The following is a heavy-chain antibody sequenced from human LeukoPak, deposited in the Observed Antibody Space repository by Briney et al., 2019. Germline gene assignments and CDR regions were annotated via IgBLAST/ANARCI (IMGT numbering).Heavy chain of an antibody. Sequence: GGSLRLSCAASRFTFSSYAMSWVRQAPGKGLEWVSVFTGSGDNTYYADSVKGRFTISRDNSKNTLYLQMNSLRAEDTAVYYCARAGMETDPLDYYYYMDVWGKGTTVTVSS. CDR2: FTGSGDNT. V-gene: IGHV3-23*01. CDR3: ARAGMETDPLDYYYYMDV. J-gene: IGHJ6*03. CDR1: RFTFSSYA. D-gene: IGHD5-18*01.